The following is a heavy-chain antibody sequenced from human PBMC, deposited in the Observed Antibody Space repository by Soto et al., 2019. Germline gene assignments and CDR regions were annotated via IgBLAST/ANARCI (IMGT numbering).Heavy chain of an antibody. Sequence: VQLVESGGGVVQPGKSVRLSCAASGFTFRNYGMHWVRQAPGKGLEWVAVIWYDGSDKYYVDSVKGRFTISRDNSKNTLYLRMNSLRAEYTAVYYCARGGPNGSHFDYWGQGTLVTVSS. CDR2: IWYDGSDK. D-gene: IGHD1-1*01. CDR3: ARGGPNGSHFDY. CDR1: GFTFRNYG. J-gene: IGHJ4*02. V-gene: IGHV3-33*01.